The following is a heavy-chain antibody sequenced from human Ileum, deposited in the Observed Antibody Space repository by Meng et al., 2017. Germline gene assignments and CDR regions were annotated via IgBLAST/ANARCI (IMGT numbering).Heavy chain of an antibody. D-gene: IGHD2-21*01. CDR2: ITSDSST. V-gene: IGHV3-23*01. CDR1: GFTFSSNA. Sequence: GESLKTPCAVSGFTFSSNAMCWVRPAPGKGLEWVSGITSDSSTYYADSVKGRFTISRDNSMNTLYLQTNSLSPENTALYYFPKDLHCFTAMDVWGQGTTVTVSS. J-gene: IGHJ6*02. CDR3: PKDLHCFTAMDV.